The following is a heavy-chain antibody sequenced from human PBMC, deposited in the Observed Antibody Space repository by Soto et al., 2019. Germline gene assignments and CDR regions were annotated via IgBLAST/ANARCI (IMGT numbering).Heavy chain of an antibody. CDR1: GGTFSSYA. Sequence: SVKVSCKASGGTFSSYAISWVRQAPGQGLEWMGGIIPIFGTANYAQKFQGRVTITADKSTSTAYMELSSLRSEDTAVYYCARVDATYYDFWSGSVYGMDVWGQGTTVTVSS. J-gene: IGHJ6*02. CDR3: ARVDATYYDFWSGSVYGMDV. CDR2: IIPIFGTA. D-gene: IGHD3-3*01. V-gene: IGHV1-69*06.